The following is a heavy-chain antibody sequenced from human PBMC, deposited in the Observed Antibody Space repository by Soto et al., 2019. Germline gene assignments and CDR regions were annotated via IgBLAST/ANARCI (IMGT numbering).Heavy chain of an antibody. Sequence: PSETLSLTCTVSGGSISSSSYYWGWIRQPPGKGLEWIGSIYYSGSTYYNPSLKSRVTISVDTSKNQFSLKLSSVTAADTAVYYCDRERPDGSRLDPWGQGTLVSVSS. CDR3: DRERPDGSRLDP. D-gene: IGHD6-13*01. CDR1: GGSISSSSYY. CDR2: IYYSGST. J-gene: IGHJ5*02. V-gene: IGHV4-39*02.